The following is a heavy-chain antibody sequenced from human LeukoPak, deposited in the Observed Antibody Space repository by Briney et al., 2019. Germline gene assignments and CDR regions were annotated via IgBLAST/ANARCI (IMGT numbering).Heavy chain of an antibody. Sequence: ASVPDSCKASGYTFTSYYMHWVRQAPGQGLEWMGIINPSGGSTSYAQKFQGRVTMTRDTSTSTVYMELSSLRSEDTAVYYCARALTTVTTRGYFDFWGQGTLVTVSS. J-gene: IGHJ4*02. CDR3: ARALTTVTTRGYFDF. D-gene: IGHD4-17*01. CDR1: GYTFTSYY. CDR2: INPSGGST. V-gene: IGHV1-46*01.